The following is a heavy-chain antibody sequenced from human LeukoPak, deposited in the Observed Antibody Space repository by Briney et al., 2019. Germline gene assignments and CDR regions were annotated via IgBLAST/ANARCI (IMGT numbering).Heavy chain of an antibody. V-gene: IGHV1-18*01. CDR1: GYTFTSYG. CDR3: ARDQRGYGDSTGASKWIDP. CDR2: ISPYNGNT. J-gene: IGHJ5*02. Sequence: ASVKVSCKASGYTFTSYGINWVRQAPGQGLEWMGWISPYNGNTKYAEKVQGRVTITTDTSTSTACMELRSLNSDDTAVYYCARDQRGYGDSTGASKWIDPWGQGTLVTVSS. D-gene: IGHD4-17*01.